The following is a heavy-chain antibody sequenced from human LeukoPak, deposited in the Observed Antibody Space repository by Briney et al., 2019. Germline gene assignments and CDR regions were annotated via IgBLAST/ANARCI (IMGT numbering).Heavy chain of an antibody. CDR3: ARPYGDVNRFDY. CDR2: INPNSGGT. V-gene: IGHV1-2*02. CDR1: GYTFTGYY. J-gene: IGHJ4*02. D-gene: IGHD4-17*01. Sequence: ASVKVSCKASGYTFTGYYMHWVRQAPGQGLEWMGWINPNSGGTNYAQKFQGRVTMTRDTSISTAYMELSRLRSDDTAVYYCARPYGDVNRFDYWGQGTLVIVSS.